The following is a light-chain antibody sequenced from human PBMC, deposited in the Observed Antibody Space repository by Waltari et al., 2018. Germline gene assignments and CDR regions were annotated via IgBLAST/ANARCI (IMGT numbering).Light chain of an antibody. V-gene: IGKV4-1*01. CDR1: QSVLYSSNNKNY. CDR2: WAS. Sequence: DIVMTQSPDSLAVSLGERATINCKSSQSVLYSSNNKNYLTCYQQKPGQPPKLLIYWASTREAGVPDRVSGSASGTDFTLTISSLQAEDVAVYYCQQYYSAPYTFGQGTKLEIK. CDR3: QQYYSAPYT. J-gene: IGKJ2*01.